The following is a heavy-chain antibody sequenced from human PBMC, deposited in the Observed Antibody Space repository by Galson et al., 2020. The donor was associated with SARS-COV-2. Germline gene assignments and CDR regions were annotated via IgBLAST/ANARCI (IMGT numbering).Heavy chain of an antibody. Sequence: QLGESLKIPCAASGFTFSGSAMHLVRPAPGKGLEWVAIISYDGTTKYNSDSEKGRFTISRDNSKNTLYLQMNSLRPDDTAVYYCARETDDHTSGWYDYWGQGTLGTVSS. CDR1: GFTFSGSA. CDR2: ISYDGTTK. D-gene: IGHD6-13*01. J-gene: IGHJ4*02. CDR3: ARETDDHTSGWYDY. V-gene: IGHV3-30*04.